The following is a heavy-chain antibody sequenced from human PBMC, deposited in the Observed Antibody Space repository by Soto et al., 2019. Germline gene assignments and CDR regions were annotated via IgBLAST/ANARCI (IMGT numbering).Heavy chain of an antibody. J-gene: IGHJ6*02. Sequence: GASVKVSCKASGGTFSSYAISWVRQAPGQGLEWMGGIIPIFGTANYAQKFQGRVTITADESTSTAYMELSSLRSEDTAVYYCARDRPSGYGSGSYYGRDYYYGMDVWGQGTTVTVSS. CDR2: IIPIFGTA. CDR3: ARDRPSGYGSGSYYGRDYYYGMDV. V-gene: IGHV1-69*13. D-gene: IGHD3-10*01. CDR1: GGTFSSYA.